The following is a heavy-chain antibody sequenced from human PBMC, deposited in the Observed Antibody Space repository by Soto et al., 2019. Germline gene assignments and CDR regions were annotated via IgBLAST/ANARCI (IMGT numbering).Heavy chain of an antibody. CDR2: IYPGDSDT. CDR3: ARPGWQQQPAISFVQH. Sequence: GESLKISCNGSGYSFTSYWIGWVRQIPGKGLEWMGIIYPGDSDTRYCPTVQGQVTSPDDKYLSTAYLQWSSLKASDTAMYYCARPGWQQQPAISFVQHWGQGTLVTVSS. D-gene: IGHD6-13*01. J-gene: IGHJ1*01. CDR1: GYSFTSYW. V-gene: IGHV5-51*01.